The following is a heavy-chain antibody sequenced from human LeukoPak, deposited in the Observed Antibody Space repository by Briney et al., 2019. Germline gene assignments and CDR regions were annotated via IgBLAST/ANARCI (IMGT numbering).Heavy chain of an antibody. D-gene: IGHD2-15*01. CDR1: GGSFSGYY. J-gene: IGHJ6*02. V-gene: IGHV4-34*01. Sequence: SETLSLTCAVYGGSFSGYYWSWIRQPPGKGLEWIGEINHSGSTNYNPSLKSRVTIPVDTSKNQFSLKLSSVTAADTAVYYCARDQYCSGGSCYHYYGMDVWGQGTTVTVSS. CDR2: INHSGST. CDR3: ARDQYCSGGSCYHYYGMDV.